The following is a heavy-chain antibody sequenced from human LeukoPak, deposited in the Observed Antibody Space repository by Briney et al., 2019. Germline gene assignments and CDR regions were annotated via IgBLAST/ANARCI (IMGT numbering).Heavy chain of an antibody. J-gene: IGHJ6*03. D-gene: IGHD3-3*01. Sequence: PGGSLRLSCAASGFTFSSYWMSWVRQAPGKGLEWVANIKQEGSEKYYVDSVKGRFTISRDNAKNSLYLQMNSLRAEDTAVYYCARDFGYYDFWSGYLLMDVWGKGTTVTVSS. CDR1: GFTFSSYW. CDR2: IKQEGSEK. V-gene: IGHV3-7*01. CDR3: ARDFGYYDFWSGYLLMDV.